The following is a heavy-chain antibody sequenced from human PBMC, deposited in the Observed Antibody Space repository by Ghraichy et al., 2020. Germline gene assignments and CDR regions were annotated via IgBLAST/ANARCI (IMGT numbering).Heavy chain of an antibody. CDR2: INPNSGGT. CDR3: AREYATSSWSDSYYYGMHV. Sequence: ASVKVSCRASGYTFSDFYMHWVRQAPGQGLEWMGGINPNSGGTTYAQKFQGRVTMTRDTSISTAYMEVSRLRSDDTAVYYCAREYATSSWSDSYYYGMHVWGQGTTVTVSS. J-gene: IGHJ6*02. V-gene: IGHV1-2*02. D-gene: IGHD6-6*01. CDR1: GYTFSDFY.